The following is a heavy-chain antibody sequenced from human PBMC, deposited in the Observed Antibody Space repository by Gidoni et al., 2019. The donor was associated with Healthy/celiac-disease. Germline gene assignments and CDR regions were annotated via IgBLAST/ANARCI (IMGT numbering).Heavy chain of an antibody. Sequence: QVQLQESGPGLVKPSQTLSLTCTVSGGSISSGGYYWSWIRQHPGKGLEWIGYISYSGSTYYHPSLKSRVTISVDTSKNQFSLKLSSVTAADTAVYYCARDRIAAAGIGYYYYGMDVWGQGTTVTVSS. J-gene: IGHJ6*02. V-gene: IGHV4-31*03. D-gene: IGHD6-13*01. CDR3: ARDRIAAAGIGYYYYGMDV. CDR2: ISYSGST. CDR1: GGSISSGGYY.